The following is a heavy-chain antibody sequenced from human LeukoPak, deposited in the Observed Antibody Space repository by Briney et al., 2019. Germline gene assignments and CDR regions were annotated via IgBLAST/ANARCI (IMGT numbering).Heavy chain of an antibody. CDR1: GGTFSSYA. CDR2: IIPIFGTA. V-gene: IGHV1-69*13. Sequence: GASVKVSFKASGGTFSSYAISWVRQAPGQGLEWMGGIIPIFGTANYAQKFQGRVTITADESTSTAYMELSSLRSEDTAVYYCASPPGSYGNYYYGMDVWGQGTTVTVSS. D-gene: IGHD1-26*01. CDR3: ASPPGSYGNYYYGMDV. J-gene: IGHJ6*02.